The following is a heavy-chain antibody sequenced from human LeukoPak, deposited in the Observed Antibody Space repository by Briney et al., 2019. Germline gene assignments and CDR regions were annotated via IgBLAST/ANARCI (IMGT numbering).Heavy chain of an antibody. Sequence: SETLSLTCTVSGGSISSYYWSWIRQPPGKGLEWIGYIYYSGSTNYNPSLKNRVAISVDTSKNQFSLKLSSVTAADTAVYYCAGGLRLEYLYDYWGQGTLVTVSS. CDR2: IYYSGST. CDR3: AGGLRLEYLYDY. J-gene: IGHJ4*02. D-gene: IGHD5-12*01. V-gene: IGHV4-59*01. CDR1: GGSISSYY.